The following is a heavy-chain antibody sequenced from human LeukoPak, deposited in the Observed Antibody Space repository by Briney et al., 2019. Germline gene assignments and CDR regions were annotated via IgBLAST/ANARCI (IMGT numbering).Heavy chain of an antibody. V-gene: IGHV3-73*01. Sequence: PGGSLRLSCAPSGFTFSGSTIHWVRQAPGKGLEWIGHIRSKANSYVTIYGASVKGRFTISRDDSKNTAYLHMNSLKTEDTAVYYCAGDGHSNTGMNYWGQGTLVTVSS. CDR2: IRSKANSYVT. CDR3: AGDGHSNTGMNY. D-gene: IGHD2/OR15-2a*01. J-gene: IGHJ4*02. CDR1: GFTFSGST.